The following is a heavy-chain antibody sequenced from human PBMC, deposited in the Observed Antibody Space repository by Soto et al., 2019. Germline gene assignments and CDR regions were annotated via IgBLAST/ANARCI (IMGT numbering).Heavy chain of an antibody. J-gene: IGHJ6*02. CDR2: IHPRDSGT. V-gene: IGHV5-51*01. CDR1: GYIFTNYW. D-gene: IGHD5-12*01. CDR3: ARSPVVASIDYYGMDV. Sequence: PGESLKISCNGSGYIFTNYWIGWVRQMPGRGLEWMGIIHPRDSGTKYNPSFQDQVTISADKSITTAYLHWSGLKASDTALYFCARSPVVASIDYYGMDVWGQGTTVTVSS.